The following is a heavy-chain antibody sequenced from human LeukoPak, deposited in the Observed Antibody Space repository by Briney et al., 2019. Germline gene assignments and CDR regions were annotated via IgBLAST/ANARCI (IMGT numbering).Heavy chain of an antibody. CDR3: ARGSYSTGYLVY. D-gene: IGHD2-8*02. CDR1: GFVFRSFA. Sequence: GGSLRLSCAASGFVFRSFAVTWVRQAPGKGLEWVSSITANGDRTYYADSVKGRFTISRDNSKNTLYLEMSSLSAEDTALYYCARGSYSTGYLVYWGQGTLVTVSS. J-gene: IGHJ4*02. CDR2: ITANGDRT. V-gene: IGHV3-23*01.